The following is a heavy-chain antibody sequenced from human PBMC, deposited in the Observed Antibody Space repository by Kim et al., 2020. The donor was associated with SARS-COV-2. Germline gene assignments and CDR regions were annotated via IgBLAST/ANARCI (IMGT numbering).Heavy chain of an antibody. D-gene: IGHD2-2*01. Sequence: GGSLRLSCAASGFTFSSYAMSWVRQAPGKGLEWVSAISGSGDSTYYADSVKGRFTFSRDNSKNTLYLQMNSLRAEDTAVYYCAKFQLLLDYFDYWGQGALVTVSS. V-gene: IGHV3-23*01. CDR3: AKFQLLLDYFDY. CDR1: GFTFSSYA. CDR2: ISGSGDST. J-gene: IGHJ4*02.